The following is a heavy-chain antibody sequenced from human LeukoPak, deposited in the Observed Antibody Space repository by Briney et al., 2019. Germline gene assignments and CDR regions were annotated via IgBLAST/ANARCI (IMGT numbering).Heavy chain of an antibody. CDR3: ARDRSYFTFDY. J-gene: IGHJ4*02. CDR1: DFSINSGYH. Sequence: SETLSLTCTVSDFSINSGYHWGWVRQPPGKGLEWIGSMHHSGSTYYNPSLKSRVTMSKDTSKSQFSLKLSSVTAADTAVYYCARDRSYFTFDYWGQGTLVTVSS. CDR2: MHHSGST. D-gene: IGHD3-10*01. V-gene: IGHV4-38-2*02.